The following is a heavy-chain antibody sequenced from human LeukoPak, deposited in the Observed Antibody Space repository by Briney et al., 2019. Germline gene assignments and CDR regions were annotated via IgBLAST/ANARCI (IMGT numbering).Heavy chain of an antibody. V-gene: IGHV1-46*01. J-gene: IGHJ5*02. CDR1: GSTFTTNF. Sequence: GASGKVPCRASGSTFTTNFMPWVGQAPGQGLDWMGIINPSGGSTSYAQKFQGRVTMTRDTSTSTAYMELSSLRSEDTAVYYCARGRGGLGANNWFDPWGQGTLVTVSS. D-gene: IGHD3/OR15-3a*01. CDR2: INPSGGST. CDR3: ARGRGGLGANNWFDP.